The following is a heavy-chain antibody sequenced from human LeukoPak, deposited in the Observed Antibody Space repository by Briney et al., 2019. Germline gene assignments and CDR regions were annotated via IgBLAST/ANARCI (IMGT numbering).Heavy chain of an antibody. CDR1: GGSFSGYY. D-gene: IGHD2-15*01. Sequence: SETLSLTCAVYGGSFSGYYWSWIRQPPGKGLEWIGEINHSGSTNYNPSLKSRVTISVDTSKNQFSLKLSSVTAADTAVYYCARLSMLGYCSGGSCSLAMDVWGKGTTVTISS. V-gene: IGHV4-34*01. CDR3: ARLSMLGYCSGGSCSLAMDV. CDR2: INHSGST. J-gene: IGHJ6*04.